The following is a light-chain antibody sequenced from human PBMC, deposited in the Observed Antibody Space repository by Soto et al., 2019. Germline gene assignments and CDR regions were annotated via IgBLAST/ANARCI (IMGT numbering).Light chain of an antibody. CDR3: QGYSNWPLLS. J-gene: IGKJ4*01. Sequence: IVLTQSPGTLSLSPLERSTLPFIAFQSVSNNYLAWYQQKPGQAPRLLIYGASNRATGIPDRFSGSGFGTEFTLTISSLQSEDFVVYYCQGYSNWPLLSFGGGTKVDIK. V-gene: IGKV3-20*01. CDR1: QSVSNNY. CDR2: GAS.